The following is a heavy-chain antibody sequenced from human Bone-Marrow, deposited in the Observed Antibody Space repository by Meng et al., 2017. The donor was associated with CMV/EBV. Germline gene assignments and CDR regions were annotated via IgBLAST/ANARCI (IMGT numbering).Heavy chain of an antibody. Sequence: GSLRLSCAVSGGSISSSNWWSWVRQPPGKGLEWIGEIYHSGSTNYNPSLKSRVTISVDKSKNQFSLKLSSVTAADTAVYYCARAYCSSTSCYHPYYGMDVWGQGTTVTVSS. CDR1: GGSISSSNW. CDR2: IYHSGST. J-gene: IGHJ6*02. D-gene: IGHD2-2*01. V-gene: IGHV4-4*02. CDR3: ARAYCSSTSCYHPYYGMDV.